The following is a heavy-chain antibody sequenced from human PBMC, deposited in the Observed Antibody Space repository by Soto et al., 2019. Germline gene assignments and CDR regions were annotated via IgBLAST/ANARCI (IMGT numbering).Heavy chain of an antibody. CDR3: ARSGPYYYDSSGYSYFDY. J-gene: IGHJ4*02. D-gene: IGHD3-22*01. CDR1: GFTFSSYW. CDR2: IKQDGSEK. V-gene: IGHV3-7*01. Sequence: EVQLVESGGGLVQPGGSLRLSCAASGFTFSSYWMSWVRQAPGKGLEWVANIKQDGSEKYYVDSVKGRFTISRDNAKNSLYLQRNGLRAEDTAVYYCARSGPYYYDSSGYSYFDYWGQGTLVTVSS.